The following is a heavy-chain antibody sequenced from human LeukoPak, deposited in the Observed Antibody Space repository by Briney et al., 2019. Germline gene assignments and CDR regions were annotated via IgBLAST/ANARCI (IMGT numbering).Heavy chain of an antibody. J-gene: IGHJ4*02. CDR3: ARNYGSGSYSKSLGD. D-gene: IGHD3-10*01. V-gene: IGHV1-2*06. CDR1: GYTFTGYY. Sequence: ASVKVSCKASGYTFTGYYMHWVRQAPGQGLEWMGRINPNSGGTNYAQKFQGRVTMTRDTSISTAYMELSRLRSDDTAVYYCARNYGSGSYSKSLGDWGQGTLVTVSS. CDR2: INPNSGGT.